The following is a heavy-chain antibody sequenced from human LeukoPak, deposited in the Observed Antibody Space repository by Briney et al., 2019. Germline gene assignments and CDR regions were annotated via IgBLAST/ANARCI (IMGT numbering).Heavy chain of an antibody. CDR2: INHSGST. CDR1: GGSFSGYY. CDR3: ARHELFSGKYYYDSSGYYMY. J-gene: IGHJ4*02. V-gene: IGHV4-34*01. Sequence: SETLSLTCAVYGGSFSGYYWSWIRQPPGKGPEWIGEINHSGSTNYNPSLKSRVTISVDTSKNQFSLKLSSVTAADTAVYYCARHELFSGKYYYDSSGYYMYWGQGTLVTVSS. D-gene: IGHD3-22*01.